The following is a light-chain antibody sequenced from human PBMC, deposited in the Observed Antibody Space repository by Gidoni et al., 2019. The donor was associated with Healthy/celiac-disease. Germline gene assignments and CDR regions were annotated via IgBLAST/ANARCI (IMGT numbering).Light chain of an antibody. CDR1: QGISSY. CDR3: QQSNSYPYT. Sequence: IPFTQPPSSLSASVGDRVTITCRASQGISSYLSWYQQKPGKAPKLLIYAASTLQSGVPSRFSGSGSGTDFTLTISSLQPEDFATYYCQQSNSYPYTFGHGTKLEIK. CDR2: AAS. V-gene: IGKV1-9*01. J-gene: IGKJ2*01.